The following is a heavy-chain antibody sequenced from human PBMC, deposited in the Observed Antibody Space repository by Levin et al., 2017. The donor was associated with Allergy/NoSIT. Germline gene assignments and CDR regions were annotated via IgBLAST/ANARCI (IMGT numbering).Heavy chain of an antibody. CDR3: TTTMRWSPVDLDY. D-gene: IGHD4-23*01. CDR1: GFTFSNAW. CDR2: FNLKSDGRTT. Sequence: PGGSLRLSCAASGFTFSNAWMSWVRQAPGKGLEWVGRFNLKSDGRTTADASPVKGRLTISRDDSKNTLYLQMNSLKAEDTGVYYCTTTMRWSPVDLDYWGQGTLVTVSS. J-gene: IGHJ4*02. V-gene: IGHV3-15*01.